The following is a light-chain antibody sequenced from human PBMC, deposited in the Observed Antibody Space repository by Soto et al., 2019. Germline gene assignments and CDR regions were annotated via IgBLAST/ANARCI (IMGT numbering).Light chain of an antibody. V-gene: IGKV1-33*01. CDR1: QSISSY. CDR2: AAS. J-gene: IGKJ3*01. Sequence: DIQMTQSPSSLSASVGDRVTITCRASQSISSYLNWYQQKPGKAPKLLIYAASNLETGVPSRFSGSGSGTDFTFTISSLQPEDIATYYCQQYDNLPLTFGPGTKVDIK. CDR3: QQYDNLPLT.